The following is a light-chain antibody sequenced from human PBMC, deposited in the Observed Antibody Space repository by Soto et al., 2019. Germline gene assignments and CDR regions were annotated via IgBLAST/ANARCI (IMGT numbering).Light chain of an antibody. V-gene: IGKV3-20*01. Sequence: VLTQSPGTLSLSPGERATLSCRASQTISSSYLAWYQQKPGQAPRLIIHGASSRATGVPDRITGSGSGTDFTLSISRLEPEDFAVYYCQQYGGSTRTFGQGTKVDI. CDR3: QQYGGSTRT. J-gene: IGKJ1*01. CDR1: QTISSSY. CDR2: GAS.